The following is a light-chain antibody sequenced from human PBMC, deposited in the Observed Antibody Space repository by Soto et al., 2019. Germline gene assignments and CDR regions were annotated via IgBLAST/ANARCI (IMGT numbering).Light chain of an antibody. CDR1: QSISSSY. CDR2: GAS. V-gene: IGKV3D-7*01. CDR3: QKYFGVPWT. Sequence: EVVLTQSPATLSLSPGEGATLSCRVSQSISSSYLSWYQQRPGQAPRLLIYGASTRATGIPARFSGSGRGSGTDFTLTISSLQPEDFAVYYCQKYFGVPWTIGQGTKVEI. J-gene: IGKJ1*01.